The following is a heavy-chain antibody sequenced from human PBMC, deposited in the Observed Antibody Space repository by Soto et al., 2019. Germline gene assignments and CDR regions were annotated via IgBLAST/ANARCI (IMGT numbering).Heavy chain of an antibody. J-gene: IGHJ6*02. CDR3: ATRESGSYPYYYYGMDV. D-gene: IGHD1-26*01. CDR2: IIPIFGTA. Sequence: SVKVSCKASGGTFSSYAISWVRQAPGQGLEWMGGIIPIFGTANYAQKFQGRVTITADESTSTAYMELSSLRSEDTAVYYCATRESGSYPYYYYGMDVWGQGTTVTVSS. CDR1: GGTFSSYA. V-gene: IGHV1-69*13.